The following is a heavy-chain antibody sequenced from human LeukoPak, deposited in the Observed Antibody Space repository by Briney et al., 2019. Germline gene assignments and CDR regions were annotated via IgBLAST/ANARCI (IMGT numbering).Heavy chain of an antibody. CDR3: ARSNSNYVDNWFDP. CDR1: GRSLRSYH. CDR2: IFYSGST. J-gene: IGHJ5*02. D-gene: IGHD4-11*01. V-gene: IGHV4-59*01. Sequence: SETLSLTCTVSGRSLRSYHWSWIRQPPGKGLEWIGYIFYSGSTNYNPPLQSRDTISVNTSKNQFSLKQSSVTAADTAVHYCARSNSNYVDNWFDPRGQGTLVTASS.